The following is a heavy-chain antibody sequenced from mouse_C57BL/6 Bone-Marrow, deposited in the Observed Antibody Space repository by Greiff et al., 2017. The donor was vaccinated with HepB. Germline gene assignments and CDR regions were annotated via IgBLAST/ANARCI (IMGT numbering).Heavy chain of an antibody. Sequence: HLHQSVPVLVKPGASVKMSCKASGYTFTDYYMNWVKQSHGKSLEWIGVINPYNGGTSYNQKFKGKATLTVDKSSSTAYMELNSLTSEDSAVYYCARTYYYGSSYGYAMDYWGQGTSVTVSS. CDR2: INPYNGGT. CDR3: ARTYYYGSSYGYAMDY. D-gene: IGHD1-1*01. J-gene: IGHJ4*01. V-gene: IGHV1-19*01. CDR1: GYTFTDYY.